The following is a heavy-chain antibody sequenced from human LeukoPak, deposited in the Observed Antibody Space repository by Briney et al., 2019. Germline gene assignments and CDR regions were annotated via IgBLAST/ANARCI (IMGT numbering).Heavy chain of an antibody. CDR1: GYTFASYA. Sequence: GASVKVSCKASGYTFASYAMHWVRQAPGQRLEWMGWINAGNGNTKYSQKFQGRVTITRDTSASTAYMELSSLRSEDTAVYYCARGLATNPLTFDYWGQGTLVTVSS. D-gene: IGHD5-24*01. CDR2: INAGNGNT. CDR3: ARGLATNPLTFDY. V-gene: IGHV1-3*01. J-gene: IGHJ4*02.